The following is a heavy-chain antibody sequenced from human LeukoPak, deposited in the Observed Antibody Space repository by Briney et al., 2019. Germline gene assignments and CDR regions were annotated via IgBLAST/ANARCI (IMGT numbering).Heavy chain of an antibody. D-gene: IGHD4-11*01. Sequence: GGSLRLSCAASGFTFSSYGMHWVRQAPGKGLEWVAFIRYDGSNKYYADSVKGRFTISRDNSKNTLYLQMNSLRAEDTAVYYCVRGVPKTSYYYYYMDVWGKGTTVTVSS. J-gene: IGHJ6*03. CDR2: IRYDGSNK. CDR3: VRGVPKTSYYYYYMDV. CDR1: GFTFSSYG. V-gene: IGHV3-30*02.